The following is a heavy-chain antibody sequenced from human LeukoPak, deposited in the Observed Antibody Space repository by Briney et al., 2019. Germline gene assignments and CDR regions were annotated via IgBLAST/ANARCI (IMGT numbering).Heavy chain of an antibody. Sequence: ASVKVSCKASGYTFSSSYITWVRQAPGQGLEWMGWISTYNGDTGYAQKFQGRVTMTTDTSTSTGYMELRSLRSDDTAVYYCARRIAVGDGFDYWGQGTLVTVSP. CDR2: ISTYNGDT. J-gene: IGHJ4*02. V-gene: IGHV1-18*04. CDR3: ARRIAVGDGFDY. CDR1: GYTFSSSY. D-gene: IGHD6-19*01.